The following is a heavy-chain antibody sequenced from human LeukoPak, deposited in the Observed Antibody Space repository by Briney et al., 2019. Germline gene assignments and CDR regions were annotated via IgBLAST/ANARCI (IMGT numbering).Heavy chain of an antibody. Sequence: GGSLRLSCAASGFTLSAYSMHWVRQAPGKGLEWLSSISATSIYINYADSVKGRFTISRDNSKNTLYLQMNSLRAEDTAVYYCAKDDRRHDAFDIWGQGTMVTVSS. CDR2: ISATSIYI. J-gene: IGHJ3*02. V-gene: IGHV3-21*04. CDR3: AKDDRRHDAFDI. CDR1: GFTLSAYS.